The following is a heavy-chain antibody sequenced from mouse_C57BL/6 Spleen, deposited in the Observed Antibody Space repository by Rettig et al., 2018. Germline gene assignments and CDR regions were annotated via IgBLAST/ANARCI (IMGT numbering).Heavy chain of an antibody. CDR3: ARDYYGSSWYFDV. CDR1: GYTFTDYY. V-gene: IGHV1-26*01. CDR2: INPNNGGT. J-gene: IGHJ1*03. D-gene: IGHD1-1*01. Sequence: CKASGYTFTDYYMNWVKQSHGKSLEWIGDINPNNGGTSYNQKFKGKATLTVDKSSSTAYMELRSLTSEDSAVYYCARDYYGSSWYFDVWVTGTTVTVSS.